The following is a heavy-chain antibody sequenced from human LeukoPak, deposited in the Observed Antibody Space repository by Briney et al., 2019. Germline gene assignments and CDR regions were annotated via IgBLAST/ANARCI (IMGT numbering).Heavy chain of an antibody. CDR1: GGSIRSYY. Sequence: SETLSLTCTVSGGSIRSYYWSWIRQPAGKGLEWIGRIYTSGSTNYNPSLKSRVTMSVDTSKNQFSLKLSSVTAADTAVYYCARDETYYYDSSGYLQHSNWFDPWGQGTLVTVSS. V-gene: IGHV4-4*07. D-gene: IGHD3-22*01. J-gene: IGHJ5*02. CDR3: ARDETYYYDSSGYLQHSNWFDP. CDR2: IYTSGST.